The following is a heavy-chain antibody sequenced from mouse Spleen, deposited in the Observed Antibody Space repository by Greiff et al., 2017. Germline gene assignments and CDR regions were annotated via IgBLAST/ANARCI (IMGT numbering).Heavy chain of an antibody. Sequence: QVQLKQSGAELVKPGASVKLSCKASGYTFTEYTVHWVKQRSGQGLEWIGWFYPGSVSIKYNEKFKDKATLTADKSSSTVYMELSRLTSEDSAVYFCARHEAYYGNYPWFAYWGQGTLVTVSA. J-gene: IGHJ3*01. CDR2: FYPGSVSI. CDR1: GYTFTEYT. CDR3: ARHEAYYGNYPWFAY. V-gene: IGHV1-62-2*01. D-gene: IGHD2-10*01.